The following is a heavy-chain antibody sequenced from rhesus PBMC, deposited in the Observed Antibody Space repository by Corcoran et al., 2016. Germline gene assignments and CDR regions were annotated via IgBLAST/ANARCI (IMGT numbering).Heavy chain of an antibody. CDR2: ISYSGST. V-gene: IGHV4-122*02. J-gene: IGHJ4*01. D-gene: IGHD6-31*01. Sequence: QLQLQESGPGLVKPSETLSLTCAVSGYSISSGYGWRWIRQPPGKGLEWIGYISYSGSTSNNPSLKRRVTISRDTSKNQFSLKLSSVTAADTAVYYCARDLYSGQGYFDYWGQGVLVTVSS. CDR3: ARDLYSGQGYFDY. CDR1: GYSISSGYG.